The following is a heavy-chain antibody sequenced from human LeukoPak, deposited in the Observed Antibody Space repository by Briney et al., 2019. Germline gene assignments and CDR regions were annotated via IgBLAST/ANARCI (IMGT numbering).Heavy chain of an antibody. CDR2: IYHSGST. D-gene: IGHD2-15*01. J-gene: IGHJ3*02. Sequence: PSETLSLTCTVSGHSVTSDFYGGWIRQLPGKGLEWIGSIYHSGSTYYNPSLKSRVTISVDTSKNQFSLKLSSVTAADTAVYYCARCGSCSGGSCYGAFDIWGQGTMVTVSS. CDR1: GHSVTSDFY. CDR3: ARCGSCSGGSCYGAFDI. V-gene: IGHV4-38-2*02.